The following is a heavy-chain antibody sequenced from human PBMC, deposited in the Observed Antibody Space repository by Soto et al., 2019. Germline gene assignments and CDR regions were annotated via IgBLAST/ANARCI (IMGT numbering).Heavy chain of an antibody. Sequence: QVQLQESGPGLVRPSETLSLTCTVSGASISSYYWSWIRQPPGKGLEWIGYISDTGSTNYNPSLKSRVTISVDTSKNQVSLRLRSVTAADTAVYYCARHWDGAGDWYAFDSCGQGTLVTVSS. J-gene: IGHJ4*02. CDR3: ARHWDGAGDWYAFDS. CDR1: GASISSYY. V-gene: IGHV4-59*08. CDR2: ISDTGST. D-gene: IGHD2-21*02.